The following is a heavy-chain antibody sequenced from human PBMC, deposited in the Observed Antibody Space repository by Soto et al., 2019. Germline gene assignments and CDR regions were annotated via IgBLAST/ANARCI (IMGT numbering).Heavy chain of an antibody. V-gene: IGHV1-18*01. CDR1: GYTFTSYG. Sequence: QVQLVQSGAEVKKPGASVKVSCKASGYTFTSYGITWVRQAPGQGLEWLGWINGYNGNTNYAQKLQGRATMTPDTSTSTAYMELRSLRSDDTAVYYCARMGDVPYYYYGMDVWGQGTTVTVSS. CDR2: INGYNGNT. J-gene: IGHJ6*02. D-gene: IGHD3-16*01. CDR3: ARMGDVPYYYYGMDV.